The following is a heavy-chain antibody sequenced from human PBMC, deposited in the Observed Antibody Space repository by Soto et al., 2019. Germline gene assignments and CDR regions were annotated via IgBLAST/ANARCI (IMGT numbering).Heavy chain of an antibody. Sequence: GESLKISCAASGFSFSDRYMDWVRQAPGKGLEWVGRIRTKLNRYSSDYAAAVAGRFTISREDSRNSLYLQMNSLRSEDTAVYYCASSTTSCHGGVCSLDYWGQGTMVTVSS. D-gene: IGHD2-2*01. CDR2: IRTKLNRYSS. V-gene: IGHV3-72*01. J-gene: IGHJ4*02. CDR1: GFSFSDRY. CDR3: ASSTTSCHGGVCSLDY.